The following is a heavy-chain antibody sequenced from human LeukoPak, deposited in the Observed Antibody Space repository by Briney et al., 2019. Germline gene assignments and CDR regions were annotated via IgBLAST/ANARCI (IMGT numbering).Heavy chain of an antibody. CDR2: ISSSGSTI. V-gene: IGHV3-48*03. CDR1: GFTFSSYE. J-gene: IGHJ4*02. Sequence: PGGSLRLSCAASGFTFSSYEMNWVRQAPGKGLEWVSYISSSGSTIYYADSVKGRFTISRDNAKNSLYLQMNSLRAEDTAVYYCARARGSRGYYFFDYWGQGTLVTVSS. CDR3: ARARGSRGYYFFDY. D-gene: IGHD3-22*01.